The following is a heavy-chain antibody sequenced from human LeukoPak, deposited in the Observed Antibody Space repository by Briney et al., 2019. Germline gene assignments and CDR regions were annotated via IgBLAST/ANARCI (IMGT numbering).Heavy chain of an antibody. CDR2: TYYRSKWYN. D-gene: IGHD4-23*01. CDR3: ARGMVKINYYMDV. CDR1: GDSVSSNSAA. Sequence: SQTLSLTCAISGDSVSSNSAAWNWIRQSPSRGLEWLGRTYYRSKWYNDYTVSMRSRITINPGTSKSQFSLQLNSVTPEDTAVYYCARGMVKINYYMDVWGKGTTVTVSS. V-gene: IGHV6-1*01. J-gene: IGHJ6*03.